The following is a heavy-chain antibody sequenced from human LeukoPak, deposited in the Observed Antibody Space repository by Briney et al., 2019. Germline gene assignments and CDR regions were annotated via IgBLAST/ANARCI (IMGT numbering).Heavy chain of an antibody. CDR2: ISSSGSIV. Sequence: GGSLRLSCAASGFTFSSYEMNWVRQAPGKGLEWLSYISSSGSIVYYADPVKGRFTISRDNAKNSLYLQMNSLRAEDTAIYYCARRNFVSGSPSGDYWGQGTLVTVSS. D-gene: IGHD3-10*01. CDR1: GFTFSSYE. J-gene: IGHJ4*02. V-gene: IGHV3-48*03. CDR3: ARRNFVSGSPSGDY.